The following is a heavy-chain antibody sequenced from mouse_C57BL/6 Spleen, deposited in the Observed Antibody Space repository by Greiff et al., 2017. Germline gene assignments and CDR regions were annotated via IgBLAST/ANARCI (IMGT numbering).Heavy chain of an antibody. Sequence: QVQLQQPGAELVMPGASVKLSCKASGYTFTSYWMHWVKQRPGQGLEWIGEIDPSDSYTNYNQKFKGKSTLTVDKSSSTAYMQLSSLTSEDSAVYYCARSPMIKAYFDYWGQGTTLTVSS. CDR3: ARSPMIKAYFDY. D-gene: IGHD2-4*01. CDR1: GYTFTSYW. CDR2: IDPSDSYT. V-gene: IGHV1-69*01. J-gene: IGHJ2*01.